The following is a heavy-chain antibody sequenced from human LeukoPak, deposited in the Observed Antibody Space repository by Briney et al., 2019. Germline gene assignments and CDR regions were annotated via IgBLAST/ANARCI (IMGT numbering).Heavy chain of an antibody. J-gene: IGHJ4*02. CDR1: GGSFSSYY. CDR2: INHSGST. D-gene: IGHD3-10*01. Sequence: SETLSLTCAVYGGSFSSYYWSWIRQPPGKGLEWIGEINHSGSTNYNPSLKSRVTISVDTSKNQFSLKPSSVTAADTAVYYCARNGSGLDYWGQGTLVTVSS. CDR3: ARNGSGLDY. V-gene: IGHV4-34*01.